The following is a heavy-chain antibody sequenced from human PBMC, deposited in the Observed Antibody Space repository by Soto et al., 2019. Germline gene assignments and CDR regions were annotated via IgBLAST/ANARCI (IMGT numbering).Heavy chain of an antibody. D-gene: IGHD5-12*01. CDR2: TFFRSKWSN. CDR1: GDNVSNNTAS. CDR3: AKGDNLGPYNGYAFDP. V-gene: IGHV6-1*01. Sequence: SQTLSLTCAISGDNVSNNTASWSWIRQSPSRGLEWLGRTFFRSKWSNDYAVSVKSRIIINADTSKNQFSLQLNSVTPEDTAVYYCAKGDNLGPYNGYAFDPWGQGTLVTVSS. J-gene: IGHJ5*02.